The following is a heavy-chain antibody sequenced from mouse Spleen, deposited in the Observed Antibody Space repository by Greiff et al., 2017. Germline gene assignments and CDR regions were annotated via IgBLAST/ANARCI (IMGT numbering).Heavy chain of an antibody. J-gene: IGHJ2*01. CDR3: ARRLDYVDY. V-gene: IGHV1-69*01. CDR1: GYTFTSYW. Sequence: QLQQSGAELVMPGASVKLSCKASGYTFTSYWMHWVKQRPGQGLEWIGEIDPSDSYTNYNQKFKGKATLTVDKSSSTAYMQLSSLTSEDSAVYYCARRLDYVDYWGQGTTLTVSS. D-gene: IGHD1-2*01. CDR2: IDPSDSYT.